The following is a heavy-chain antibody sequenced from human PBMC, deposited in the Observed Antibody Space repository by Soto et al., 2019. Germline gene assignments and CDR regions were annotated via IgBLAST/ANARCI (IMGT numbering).Heavy chain of an antibody. J-gene: IGHJ3*02. D-gene: IGHD3-22*01. CDR3: AADPSLYYDSSGYTYDAFDI. V-gene: IGHV1-18*01. CDR1: GYTFTSYG. Sequence: ASVKVSCKASGYTFTSYGISWVRQAPGQGLEWMGWIGVCSGNTNYAQKFQERVTMTTDMSTSTAYMELSSLRSEDTAVYYCAADPSLYYDSSGYTYDAFDIWGQGTMVTVSS. CDR2: IGVCSGNT.